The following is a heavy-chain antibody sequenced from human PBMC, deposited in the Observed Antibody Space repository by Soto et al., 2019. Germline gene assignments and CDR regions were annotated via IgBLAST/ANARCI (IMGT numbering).Heavy chain of an antibody. J-gene: IGHJ4*02. D-gene: IGHD3-22*01. Sequence: EVQLVESGGDLVQPGKSLRLSCAASGFAFADFAMHWVRQAPGKGLEWISGISWNSAIIGYADSVKGRFTISRDNAKNSLYLQMTSLRAEDTVLYYCAKDISYYDSSGYLDYWGQGVVVIVSA. CDR3: AKDISYYDSSGYLDY. CDR1: GFAFADFA. CDR2: ISWNSAII. V-gene: IGHV3-9*01.